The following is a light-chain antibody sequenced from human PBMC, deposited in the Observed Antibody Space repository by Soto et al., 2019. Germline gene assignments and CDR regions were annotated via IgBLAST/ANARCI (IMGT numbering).Light chain of an antibody. CDR2: DAS. V-gene: IGKV1-5*01. J-gene: IGKJ1*01. Sequence: DIQMTQSPSTLSGSVGDRVTITCRASQTISSWLAWYQQKPGTAPKVLIYDASSLESGVPSRFSGSGYGTEFILTISSLQPDDFATYYCQHYGGMWTFGQGTKVDIK. CDR1: QTISSW. CDR3: QHYGGMWT.